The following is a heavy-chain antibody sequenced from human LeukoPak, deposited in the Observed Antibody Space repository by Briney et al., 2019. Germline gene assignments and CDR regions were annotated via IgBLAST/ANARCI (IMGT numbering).Heavy chain of an antibody. V-gene: IGHV5-10-1*01. CDR3: ARRVGTMVRGVLFDI. CDR1: GYSFTSYW. Sequence: GESLRISCKGSGYSFTSYWISWVRQMPGKGLEWMGRIDPSDSYTNYSPSFQGHVTISADKSISTAYLQWSSLKASDTAMYYCARRVGTMVRGVLFDIRGQGTMVTVSS. D-gene: IGHD3-10*01. J-gene: IGHJ3*02. CDR2: IDPSDSYT.